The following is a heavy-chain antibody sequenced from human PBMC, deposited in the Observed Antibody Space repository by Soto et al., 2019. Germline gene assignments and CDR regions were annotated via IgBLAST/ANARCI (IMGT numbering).Heavy chain of an antibody. CDR2: ISPSGGST. J-gene: IGHJ4*02. D-gene: IGHD2-21*02. CDR3: AKEEVVVTSVTAPYYFDY. V-gene: IGHV3-23*01. CDR1: GFSFRDYF. Sequence: EVQLLESGGGLVQPGGSLRLSCAASGFSFRDYFMSWVRQAPGKGLEWVSAISPSGGSTYYADSVKGRFTISRDNSNNTLYLQVNSLRAEDTAVYYCAKEEVVVTSVTAPYYFDYWGQGVLVAVSS.